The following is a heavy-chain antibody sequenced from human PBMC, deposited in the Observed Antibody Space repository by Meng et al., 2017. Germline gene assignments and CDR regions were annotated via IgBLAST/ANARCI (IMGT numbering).Heavy chain of an antibody. J-gene: IGHJ6*02. CDR3: ARDPRSVDSIAHYYYGMDV. CDR2: MNPNSGNT. V-gene: IGHV1-8*03. CDR1: GYTFTSYD. D-gene: IGHD6-6*01. Sequence: ASVKVSCKASGYTFTSYDINWVRQATGQGLEWMGWMNPNSGNTGYAQKFQGRVTITRNTSISTAYMELSSLRSEDTAVYYCARDPRSVDSIAHYYYGMDVWGQGTTVTVSS.